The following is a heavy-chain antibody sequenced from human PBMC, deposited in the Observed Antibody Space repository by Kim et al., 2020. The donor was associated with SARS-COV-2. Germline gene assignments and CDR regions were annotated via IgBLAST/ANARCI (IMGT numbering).Heavy chain of an antibody. D-gene: IGHD1-1*01. J-gene: IGHJ3*02. Sequence: GGSLRLSCAASGFTVSSNYMSWVRQAPGKGLEWVSVIYSGGSTYYADSLKGRFTISSKNSKNTMYLQMNSMRAEDTAVYYCARRGAERPVAFAIWGPGT. V-gene: IGHV3-53*01. CDR2: IYSGGST. CDR1: GFTVSSNY. CDR3: ARRGAERPVAFAI.